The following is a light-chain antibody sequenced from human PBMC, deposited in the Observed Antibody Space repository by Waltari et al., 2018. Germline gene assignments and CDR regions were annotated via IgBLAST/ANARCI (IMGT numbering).Light chain of an antibody. CDR3: SSYTSSNTWV. J-gene: IGLJ3*02. Sequence: QSALTQPASVSGSPGQSITISCTGTSSDVGGYKYVSWYQQDPGKAPKLMIYDVSKRPSGVSTRCSGSKSGNTVSLTISGLQAEDEADYYCSSYTSSNTWVFGGGTKLTVL. V-gene: IGLV2-14*01. CDR2: DVS. CDR1: SSDVGGYKY.